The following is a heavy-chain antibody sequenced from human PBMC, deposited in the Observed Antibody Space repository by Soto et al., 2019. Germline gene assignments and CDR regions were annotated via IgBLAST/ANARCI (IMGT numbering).Heavy chain of an antibody. CDR3: ARHLNYYDSSGYYLSQYYFDY. Sequence: PSETLSLTCTVSGGSISSSSYYWGWIRQPPGKGLEWIGSIYYSGSTYYNPSLKSRVTISVDTSKNQFSLKLSSVTAADTAVYYCARHLNYYDSSGYYLSQYYFDYWGQGTLVTVS. CDR2: IYYSGST. J-gene: IGHJ4*02. V-gene: IGHV4-39*01. CDR1: GGSISSSSYY. D-gene: IGHD3-22*01.